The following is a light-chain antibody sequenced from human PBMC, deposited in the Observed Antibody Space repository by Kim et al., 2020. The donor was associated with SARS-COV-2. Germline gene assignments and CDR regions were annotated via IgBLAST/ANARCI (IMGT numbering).Light chain of an antibody. J-gene: IGLJ3*02. CDR3: VTWDDSLDAWL. V-gene: IGLV1-44*01. Sequence: PGRAPKLCIDSDNRRPSGVPDRVSASKSATSASLAISGLQSEDEADYYCVTWDDSLDAWLFGGGTQLTVL. CDR2: SDN.